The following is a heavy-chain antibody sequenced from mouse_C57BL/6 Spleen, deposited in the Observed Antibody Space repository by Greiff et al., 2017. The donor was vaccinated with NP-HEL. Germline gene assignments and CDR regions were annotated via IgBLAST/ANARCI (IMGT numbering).Heavy chain of an antibody. CDR3: AREGYYGSRGYWYFDV. D-gene: IGHD1-1*01. Sequence: EVMLVESGGGLVKPGGSLKLSCAASGFTFSSYAMSWVRQTPEKRLEWVATISDGGSYTYYPDNVKGRFTISRDNAKNNLYLQMSHLKSEDTAMYYCAREGYYGSRGYWYFDVWGTGTTVTVSS. J-gene: IGHJ1*03. CDR2: ISDGGSYT. CDR1: GFTFSSYA. V-gene: IGHV5-4*01.